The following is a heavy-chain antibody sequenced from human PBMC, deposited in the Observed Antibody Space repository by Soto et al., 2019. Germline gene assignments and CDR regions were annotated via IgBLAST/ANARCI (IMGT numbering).Heavy chain of an antibody. J-gene: IGHJ4*02. CDR2: ISYDGSNK. CDR1: GFTFSSYG. D-gene: IGHD6-19*01. Sequence: LRLSCAASGFTFSSYGMHWVRQAPGKGLEWVAVISYDGSNKYYADSVKGRFTISRDNSKNTLYLQMNSLRAEDTAVYYCAKEVSGWLYYFDYWGQGTLVTVSS. CDR3: AKEVSGWLYYFDY. V-gene: IGHV3-30*18.